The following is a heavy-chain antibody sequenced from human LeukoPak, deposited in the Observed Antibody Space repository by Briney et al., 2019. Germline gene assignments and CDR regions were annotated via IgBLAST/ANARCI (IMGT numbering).Heavy chain of an antibody. Sequence: PGGSLRLSCAASGFTFSSYSMNWVRQAPGKGLEWVSSISSSSSYIYYADSVKGRFTISRDNAKNSLYLQMNSLRAEDTAVYYCARDRGMDSGYGYWGQGTLVTVSS. CDR3: ARDRGMDSGYGY. J-gene: IGHJ4*02. CDR2: ISSSSSYI. CDR1: GFTFSSYS. V-gene: IGHV3-21*01. D-gene: IGHD5-12*01.